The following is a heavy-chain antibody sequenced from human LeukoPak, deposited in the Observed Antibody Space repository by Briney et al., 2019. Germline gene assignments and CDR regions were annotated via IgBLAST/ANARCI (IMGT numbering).Heavy chain of an antibody. V-gene: IGHV4-39*01. CDR2: FYYSGST. CDR3: AKAGDIVLVAAARTAFDI. Sequence: PSETLSLTCTVSGVSIASSSYFWAWIRQPPGKGLEWIGNFYYSGSTYSNPSLKSRVIMSVDTSKNQFSLKLSSVTAADTAMYYCAKAGDIVLVAAARTAFDIWGQGTMVTVSS. CDR1: GVSIASSSYF. J-gene: IGHJ3*02. D-gene: IGHD2-2*01.